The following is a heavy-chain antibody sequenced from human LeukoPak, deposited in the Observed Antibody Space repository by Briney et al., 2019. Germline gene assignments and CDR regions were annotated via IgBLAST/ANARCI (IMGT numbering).Heavy chain of an antibody. Sequence: ASVTVSCKASGGTFSSYAISWVRQAPGQGLEWMGGIIPIFGTANYAQKFQGRVTITADESTSTAYMKLSSLRSEDTAVYYCARGGSSDFWSGHNWFDPWGQGTLVTVSS. CDR1: GGTFSSYA. V-gene: IGHV1-69*13. CDR2: IIPIFGTA. J-gene: IGHJ5*02. D-gene: IGHD3-3*01. CDR3: ARGGSSDFWSGHNWFDP.